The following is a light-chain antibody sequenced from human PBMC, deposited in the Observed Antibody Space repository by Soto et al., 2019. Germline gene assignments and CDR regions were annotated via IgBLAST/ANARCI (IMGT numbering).Light chain of an antibody. CDR2: GAS. J-gene: IGKJ1*01. CDR3: QKYNSVPQT. V-gene: IGKV1-27*01. CDR1: QGITNS. Sequence: DIQMTQSPSSLSASVGDRVTITCRASQGITNSLAWYQQKPGNPPKLLIYGASTLQSGVPSRFSGSGSGTEFTLTISSLQPEDVATFYCQKYNSVPQTFGQGTKVEIK.